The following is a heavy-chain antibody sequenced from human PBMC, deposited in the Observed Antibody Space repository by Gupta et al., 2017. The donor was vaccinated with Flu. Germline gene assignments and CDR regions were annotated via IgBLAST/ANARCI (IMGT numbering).Heavy chain of an antibody. D-gene: IGHD3-9*01. CDR1: SGYV. V-gene: IGHV1-69*01. Sequence: SGYVITWVRQDPGQGVEWMGGIIPVFGTTEYAQKFQGRVTIAAEQSSSTVYMELRSLTSDDTAVYYCARVSLRYFEWSPGFIGNWFDPWGQGTLVTVSS. J-gene: IGHJ5*02. CDR2: IIPVFGTT. CDR3: ARVSLRYFEWSPGFIGNWFDP.